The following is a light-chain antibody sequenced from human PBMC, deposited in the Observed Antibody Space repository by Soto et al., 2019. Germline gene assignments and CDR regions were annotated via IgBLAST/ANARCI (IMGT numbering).Light chain of an antibody. V-gene: IGLV2-18*02. J-gene: IGLJ3*02. CDR3: SSYTSSGTWV. CDR2: QVS. Sequence: QSALTQPPSVSGSPGQSVTISCTGTSSDVGSDNRVSWYQQPPGTAPKLMICQVSNRPSGVPDRFSGSKSGNTASLTISGLQAEDEADYYRSSYTSSGTWVFGGGTKLTVL. CDR1: SSDVGSDNR.